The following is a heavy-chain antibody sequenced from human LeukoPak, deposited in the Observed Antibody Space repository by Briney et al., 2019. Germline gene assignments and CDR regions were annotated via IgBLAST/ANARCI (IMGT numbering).Heavy chain of an antibody. Sequence: SETLSLTCAVYGGSFSGYYWSWIRQPPGKGLEWIGEINHSGSTNYNPSLKSRVTISVDTSKNQFSLKLSSVTAADTAVYYCARDGARGYYDSSGYPIFDYWGQGTLVTVS. CDR2: INHSGST. CDR1: GGSFSGYY. V-gene: IGHV4-34*01. J-gene: IGHJ4*02. CDR3: ARDGARGYYDSSGYPIFDY. D-gene: IGHD3-22*01.